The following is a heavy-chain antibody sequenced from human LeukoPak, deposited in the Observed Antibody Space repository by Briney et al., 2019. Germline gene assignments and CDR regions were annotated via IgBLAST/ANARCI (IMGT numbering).Heavy chain of an antibody. D-gene: IGHD2-15*01. J-gene: IGHJ6*02. Sequence: ASVRVSCKASGYTFTSYAMNWVRQAPGQGLEWMGWINTNTGNPTYAQGFTGRFVFSLDTSVSTAYLQISSLKAEDTAVYYCARGGLTRWYYYYYGMDVWGQGTTVTVSS. CDR2: INTNTGNP. V-gene: IGHV7-4-1*02. CDR1: GYTFTSYA. CDR3: ARGGLTRWYYYYYGMDV.